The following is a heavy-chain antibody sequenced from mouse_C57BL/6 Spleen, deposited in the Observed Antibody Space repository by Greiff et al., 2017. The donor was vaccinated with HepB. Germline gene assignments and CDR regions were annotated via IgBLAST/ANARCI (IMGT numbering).Heavy chain of an antibody. CDR1: GFTFSNYW. D-gene: IGHD4-1*01. CDR2: IRLKSDNYAT. Sequence: EVKLVESGGGLVQPGGSMKLSCVASGFTFSNYWMNWVRQSPEKGLEWVAQIRLKSDNYATHYAESVKGRFTISRDDSKSSVYLQMNNLRAEDTGIYYCTNELGRYFDVWGTGTTVTVSS. V-gene: IGHV6-3*01. CDR3: TNELGRYFDV. J-gene: IGHJ1*03.